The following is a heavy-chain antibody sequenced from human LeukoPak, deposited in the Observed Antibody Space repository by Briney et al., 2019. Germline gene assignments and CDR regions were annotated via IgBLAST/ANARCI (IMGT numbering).Heavy chain of an antibody. D-gene: IGHD2-15*01. CDR3: AGTWSFDY. CDR1: GFTFSNDW. Sequence: GGSLRLSCAVSGFTFSNDWMHGVRQAPGKGLLWVSRISGDGTTTNYADSVKGRFTISRDNAKNMLYLQMDSLRAEDTAVYYCAGTWSFDYWGQGTLVTVSS. CDR2: ISGDGTTT. V-gene: IGHV3-74*01. J-gene: IGHJ4*02.